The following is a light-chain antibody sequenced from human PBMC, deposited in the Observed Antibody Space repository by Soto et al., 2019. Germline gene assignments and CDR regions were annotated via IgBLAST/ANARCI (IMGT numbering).Light chain of an antibody. CDR2: DVS. V-gene: IGLV2-14*01. J-gene: IGLJ2*01. CDR3: SSYTSSSPRV. CDR1: SSDVGGYNY. Sequence: QSALTQPASVSGSPGQSITIACTGTSSDVGGYNYVSWYQQHPGKAPKLMIYDVSNRPSGVSNRFSGSKSGNTASLTISGLQAEDEDDYYCSSYTSSSPRVFGEGTKLTVL.